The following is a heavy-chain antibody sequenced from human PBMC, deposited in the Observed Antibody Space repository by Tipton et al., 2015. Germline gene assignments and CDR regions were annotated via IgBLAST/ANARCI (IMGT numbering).Heavy chain of an antibody. D-gene: IGHD6-25*01. V-gene: IGHV3-74*01. CDR3: ARGTTRLRGYTSGRAFYSHCVDV. J-gene: IGHJ6*02. CDR1: GFTFSGSW. Sequence: SLRLSCVASGFTFSGSWMHWVRQAPGKGLVWVSHLNSDGSTTDYADSVKGRFTISRDNAKNTWYLQMNSLRAGDTAVYYCARGTTRLRGYTSGRAFYSHCVDVWGQGTTVIVSS. CDR2: LNSDGSTT.